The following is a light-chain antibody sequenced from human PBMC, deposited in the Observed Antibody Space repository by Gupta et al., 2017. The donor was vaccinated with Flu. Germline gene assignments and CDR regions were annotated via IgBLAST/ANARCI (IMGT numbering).Light chain of an antibody. J-gene: IGKJ2*01. Sequence: IVMTQSPLSLSVTLGEPASISCRSSQSLLHRNGFNYLDWYLQRPGQSPQLLISLGSNRASGVPDRFSGRGSGTDFTLTISRVEAEDVGIYYCMQGLQTLPYTFGQGTKLQIK. CDR3: MQGLQTLPYT. V-gene: IGKV2-28*01. CDR1: QSLLHRNGFNY. CDR2: LGS.